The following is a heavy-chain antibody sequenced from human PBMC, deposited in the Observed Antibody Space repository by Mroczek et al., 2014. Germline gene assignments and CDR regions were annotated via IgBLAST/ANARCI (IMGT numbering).Heavy chain of an antibody. D-gene: IGHD6-6*01. Sequence: QVQLQESGPGLVKPSETLSLTCTVSGGSISSYYWSWIRQPPGKGLEWIGYIYYSGSTNYNPSLKSRVTISVDTSKNQFSLKLSSVTAADTAVYYCSRGSPSARFADWGQGTLVTVSP. CDR3: SRGSPSARFAD. CDR1: GGSISSYY. V-gene: IGHV4-59*01. CDR2: IYYSGST. J-gene: IGHJ4*02.